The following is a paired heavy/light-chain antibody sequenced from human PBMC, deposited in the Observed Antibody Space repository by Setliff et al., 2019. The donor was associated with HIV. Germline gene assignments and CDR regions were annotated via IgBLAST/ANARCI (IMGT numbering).Light chain of an antibody. Sequence: DIQMTQSPSTLSASVGDRVTITCRASQSINTWLAWYQQQPGKAPRLLIYKTSSLQSGVPSRFTGSESGTEFTLTISSLQPEDFATYYCQQYNSYPWTFGQGTKVEIK. CDR1: QSINTW. V-gene: IGKV1-5*03. J-gene: IGKJ1*01. CDR2: KTS. CDR3: QQYNSYPWT.
Heavy chain of an antibody. J-gene: IGHJ4*02. CDR3: ARDKRGTFDY. CDR1: GASINTGDDY. CDR2: KFYTGYT. Sequence: QVRLQESGPRLVKPSQTLSLTCTVSGASINTGDDYWTWIRQPPGKGLEWIGFKFYTGYTNYNPSLKSRLTLSIDTSKNQYSLNLSSVTSADTAVYYCARDKRGTFDYWGQGILVTVSS. V-gene: IGHV4-30-4*08. D-gene: IGHD3-16*01.